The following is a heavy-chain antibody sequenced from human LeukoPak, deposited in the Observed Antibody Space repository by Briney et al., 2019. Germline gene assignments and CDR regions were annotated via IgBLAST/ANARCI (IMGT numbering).Heavy chain of an antibody. CDR2: ISYDGSNK. J-gene: IGHJ4*02. V-gene: IGHV3-30*18. Sequence: PGRSLRLSCAASGFTFSSYGMHWVRQAPGKGLEGVAVISYDGSNKYYADSVKARFTISRDNSKNTLYLQMNSLRAEDTAVYYCAKERCSGGSCYYYWGQGTLVTVSS. CDR1: GFTFSSYG. D-gene: IGHD2-15*01. CDR3: AKERCSGGSCYYY.